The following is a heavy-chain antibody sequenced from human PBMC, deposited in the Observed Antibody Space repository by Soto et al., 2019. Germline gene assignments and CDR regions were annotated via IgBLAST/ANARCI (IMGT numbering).Heavy chain of an antibody. CDR2: ISSSSSYI. CDR1: GFTFSSYS. CDR3: ASSWDIVVVVAATPDYFDY. V-gene: IGHV3-21*01. D-gene: IGHD2-15*01. Sequence: EVQLVESGGGLVKPGGSLRLSCAASGFTFSSYSMNWVRQAPGKGLEWVSSISSSSSYIYYADSVKGRFTISRDNAKNSLYLQMNSLIAEDTAVYYCASSWDIVVVVAATPDYFDYWGQGTLVTVSS. J-gene: IGHJ4*02.